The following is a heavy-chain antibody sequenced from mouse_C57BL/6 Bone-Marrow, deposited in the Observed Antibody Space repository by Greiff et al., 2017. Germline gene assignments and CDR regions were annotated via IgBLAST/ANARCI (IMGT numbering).Heavy chain of an antibody. Sequence: EVKLQQSGPELVKPGASVKISCKASGYTFTDYYMNWVKQSHGKSLEWIGDINPNNGGTSYNQKFKGKATLTVDKSSSTAYMELRSLTSEDSAVYYCARGLYDYGDAMDYWGQGTSVTVSS. CDR3: ARGLYDYGDAMDY. J-gene: IGHJ4*01. V-gene: IGHV1-26*01. CDR2: INPNNGGT. CDR1: GYTFTDYY. D-gene: IGHD2-4*01.